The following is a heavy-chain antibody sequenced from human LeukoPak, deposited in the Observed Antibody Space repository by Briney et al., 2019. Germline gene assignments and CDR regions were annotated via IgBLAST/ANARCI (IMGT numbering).Heavy chain of an antibody. CDR1: GVSFSGYY. CDR2: INHSGST. V-gene: IGHV4-34*01. J-gene: IGHJ6*03. CDR3: ARGYPEWPRGRYYYYYYMDV. Sequence: PSETLSLTCAVYGVSFSGYYRSWIRQPPGKGLEWIGEINHSGSTNYNPSLKSRVTISVDTSKNQFSLKLSSVTAADTAVYYCARGYPEWPRGRYYYYYYMDVWGKGTTVTVSS. D-gene: IGHD3-3*01.